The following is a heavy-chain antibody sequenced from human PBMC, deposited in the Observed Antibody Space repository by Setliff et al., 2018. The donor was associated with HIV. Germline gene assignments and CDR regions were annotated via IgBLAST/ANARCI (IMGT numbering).Heavy chain of an antibody. V-gene: IGHV1-2*02. CDR1: GYTFSDYF. CDR2: INPKTAAT. D-gene: IGHD2-2*02. CDR3: ARDLFGSWYTGSSGLAH. J-gene: IGHJ4*02. Sequence: ASVKVSCKTSGYTFSDYFGHWVRQAPGQGLEWMGWINPKTAATQYPQDFQGRVTMTSDTSTTTVYMELTRLRSDDTAVYYCARDLFGSWYTGSSGLAHWGQGTLVTVSS.